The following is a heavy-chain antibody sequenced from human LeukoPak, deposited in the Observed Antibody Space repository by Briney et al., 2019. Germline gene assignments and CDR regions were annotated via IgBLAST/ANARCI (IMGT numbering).Heavy chain of an antibody. J-gene: IGHJ5*02. D-gene: IGHD3-10*01. CDR3: AKEAPYGSVA. Sequence: GGSLRLTCEAFGFLFHDYYMSWVRQAPGKGLEWVSAISGSGGSTYYADSVKGRFTISRDNSKNTLYLQMNSLRAEDTAVYYCAKEAPYGSVAWGQGTLVTVSS. CDR2: ISGSGGST. CDR1: GFLFHDYY. V-gene: IGHV3-23*01.